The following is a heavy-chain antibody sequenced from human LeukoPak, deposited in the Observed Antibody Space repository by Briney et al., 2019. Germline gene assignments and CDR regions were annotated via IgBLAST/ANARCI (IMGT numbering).Heavy chain of an antibody. V-gene: IGHV4-39*01. D-gene: IGHD3-10*01. Sequence: SETLSLTCAVSGGSISGSSYFWGWIRQPPGKGLEWIGSIYYSGNTYYNPSLKSRVTISVDTSKNQFSLKLSSVTAADTAVYYCARLKEGIDYWGQGSLVTVSS. CDR1: GGSISGSSYF. CDR2: IYYSGNT. J-gene: IGHJ4*02. CDR3: ARLKEGIDY.